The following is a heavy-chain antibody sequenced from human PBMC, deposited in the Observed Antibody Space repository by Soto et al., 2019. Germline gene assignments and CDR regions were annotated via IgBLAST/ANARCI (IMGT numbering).Heavy chain of an antibody. CDR2: ISSSGSII. CDR3: ALAGYDSNYYAVTPLSAGHF. CDR1: GFTFSDYY. J-gene: IGHJ4*02. D-gene: IGHD4-4*01. Sequence: PGGSLRISCAASGFTFSDYYISWIRQAPGKGLEWVSYISSSGSIIYYADSVKGRFTISRDNAKNSLYLQMNSLRAEDTAVYYCALAGYDSNYYAVTPLSAGHFWVQGTLVTVSS. V-gene: IGHV3-11*01.